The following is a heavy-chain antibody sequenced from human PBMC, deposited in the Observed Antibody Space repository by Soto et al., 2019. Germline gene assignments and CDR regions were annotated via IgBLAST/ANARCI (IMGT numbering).Heavy chain of an antibody. J-gene: IGHJ6*02. V-gene: IGHV3-30*03. CDR2: ISYDGSNK. CDR1: GFTFSSYG. D-gene: IGHD3-22*01. CDR3: ARDKGYYDSSGYPYYYVMDV. Sequence: GGSLRLSCAASGFTFSSYGMHWVRQAPGKGLEWVAVISYDGSNKYYADSVKGRFTISRDNSKNTLYLQMNSLRAEDTAVYYCARDKGYYDSSGYPYYYVMDVWGQGTTVAVSS.